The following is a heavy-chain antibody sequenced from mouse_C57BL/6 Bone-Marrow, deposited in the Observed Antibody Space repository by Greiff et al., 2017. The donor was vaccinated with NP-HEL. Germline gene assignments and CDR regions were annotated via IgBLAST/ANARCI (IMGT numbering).Heavy chain of an antibody. CDR2: INPGSGGT. CDR3: ARRGYDYDVWFAY. J-gene: IGHJ3*01. V-gene: IGHV1-54*01. Sequence: VQLQQSGAELVRPGTSVKVSCKASGYAFTNYLIEWVKQRPGQGLEWIGVINPGSGGTNYNEKFKGKATLTADKSSSTAYMQLSSLTSEDSAVYFCARRGYDYDVWFAYWGQGTLVTVSA. CDR1: GYAFTNYL. D-gene: IGHD2-4*01.